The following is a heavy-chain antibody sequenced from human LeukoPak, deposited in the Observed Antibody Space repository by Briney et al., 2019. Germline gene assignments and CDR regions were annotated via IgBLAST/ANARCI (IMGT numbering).Heavy chain of an antibody. CDR1: GDSISNSVW. J-gene: IGHJ4*02. D-gene: IGHD1-26*01. CDR2: IYHRGGT. CDR3: ARGLVIAVTGWGQWELPPAGHDF. Sequence: PSGTLSLTCAVSGDSISNSVWWTWVRQPPVKGLEWIGHIYHRGGTNYNPSLKSRVTISIDKSKNQFSLKLNSVTAADTAVYYCARGLVIAVTGWGQWELPPAGHDFWGQGTLVTVSS. V-gene: IGHV4-4*02.